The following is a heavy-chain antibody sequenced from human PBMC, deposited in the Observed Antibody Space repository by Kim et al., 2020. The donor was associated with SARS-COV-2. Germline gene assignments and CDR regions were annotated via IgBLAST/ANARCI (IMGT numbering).Heavy chain of an antibody. V-gene: IGHV3-23*01. J-gene: IGHJ4*02. CDR3: AKRGDEPGLCYFDY. Sequence: YADSVKGRFTISRDSSKNTLYLQMNSLRVEDTAIYYCAKRGDEPGLCYFDYWGQGTLVTVSS.